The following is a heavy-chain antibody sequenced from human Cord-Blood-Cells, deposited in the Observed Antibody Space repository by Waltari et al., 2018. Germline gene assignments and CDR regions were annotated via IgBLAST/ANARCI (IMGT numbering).Heavy chain of an antibody. CDR1: GYTFTSYG. Sequence: QVQLVQSGAEVKKPGASVKVSCQASGYTFTSYGINWVRKATGQGLEWMGWMNPNSGNTGYAQKFQGRVTITRNTSISTAYMELSSLRSEDTAVYYCARATMVRGVINDFDYWGQGTLVTVSS. J-gene: IGHJ4*02. V-gene: IGHV1-8*03. D-gene: IGHD3-10*01. CDR3: ARATMVRGVINDFDY. CDR2: MNPNSGNT.